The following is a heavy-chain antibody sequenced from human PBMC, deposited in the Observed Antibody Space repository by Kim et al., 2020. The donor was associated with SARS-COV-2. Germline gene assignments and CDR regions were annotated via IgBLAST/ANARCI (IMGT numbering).Heavy chain of an antibody. Sequence: GGSLRLSCAASGFTFSSYAMSWVRQAPGKGLEWVSAISGSGGSTYYADSVKGRFTISRDNSKNTLYLQMNSLRAEDTAVYYCAKVNTITMIVVVPTSFDYWGQGTLVTVSS. D-gene: IGHD3-22*01. J-gene: IGHJ4*02. CDR3: AKVNTITMIVVVPTSFDY. CDR1: GFTFSSYA. V-gene: IGHV3-23*01. CDR2: ISGSGGST.